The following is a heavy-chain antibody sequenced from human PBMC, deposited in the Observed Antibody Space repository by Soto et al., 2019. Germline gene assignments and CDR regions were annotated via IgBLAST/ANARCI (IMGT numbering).Heavy chain of an antibody. V-gene: IGHV4-59*01. CDR2: IYYSGST. D-gene: IGHD5-12*01. Sequence: SETLSLTCTVSGASISSYCWSWIRQPPGKGLEWIGYIYYSGSTNYNPSLKSRVTISADTSKNQLSLKLSSVTAADTAVYYCARDGGGGYSLPRPFDYWGQGTLVTVSS. J-gene: IGHJ4*02. CDR1: GASISSYC. CDR3: ARDGGGGYSLPRPFDY.